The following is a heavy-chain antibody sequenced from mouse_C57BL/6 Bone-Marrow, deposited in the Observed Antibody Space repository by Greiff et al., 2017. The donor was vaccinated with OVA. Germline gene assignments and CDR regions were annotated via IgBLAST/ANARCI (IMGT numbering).Heavy chain of an antibody. CDR3: TRLLDAMDY. J-gene: IGHJ4*01. D-gene: IGHD2-1*01. CDR1: GFTFSSYA. CDR2: ISSGGDYI. Sequence: EVKLMESGEGLVKPGGSLKLSCAASGFTFSSYAMSWVRQTPEKRLEWVAYISSGGDYIYYADTVKGRFTISKDNARNTLYLQMSSLKSEDTAMYYCTRLLDAMDYWGQGTSVTVSS. V-gene: IGHV5-9-1*02.